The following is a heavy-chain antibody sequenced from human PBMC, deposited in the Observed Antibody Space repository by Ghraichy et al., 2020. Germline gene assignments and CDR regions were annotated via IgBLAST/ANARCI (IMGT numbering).Heavy chain of an antibody. CDR3: ARSGSISGNGGWFDP. J-gene: IGHJ5*02. V-gene: IGHV4-38-2*02. D-gene: IGHD1-20*01. Sequence: ETLSLTCTVSGYSISSGYYWGWIRQPPGKGLEWIGSIYHSGSTYYNPSLKSRVTISVDTSKNQFSLKLSSVTAADTALYYCARSGSISGNGGWFDPWGQGTQVTVSS. CDR2: IYHSGST. CDR1: GYSISSGYY.